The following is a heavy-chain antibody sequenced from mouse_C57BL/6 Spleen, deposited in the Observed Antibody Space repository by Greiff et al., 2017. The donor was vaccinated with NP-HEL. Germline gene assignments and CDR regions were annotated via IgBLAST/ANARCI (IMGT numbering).Heavy chain of an antibody. J-gene: IGHJ1*03. CDR3: AREYVGWGYFDV. CDR1: GYTFTSYW. V-gene: IGHV1-52*01. D-gene: IGHD2-10*02. Sequence: QVQLKQPGAELVRPGSSVKLSCKASGYTFTSYWMHWVKQRPIQGLEWIGNIDPSDSETHYNQKFKDKATLTVDKSSSTAYMQLSSLTSEDSAVYYCAREYVGWGYFDVWGTGTTVTVSS. CDR2: IDPSDSET.